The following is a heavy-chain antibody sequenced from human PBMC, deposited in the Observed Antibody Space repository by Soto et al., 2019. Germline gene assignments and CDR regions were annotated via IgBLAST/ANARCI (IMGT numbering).Heavy chain of an antibody. CDR1: GGSISSYY. D-gene: IGHD6-13*01. CDR2: IYYSGST. Sequence: QVQLQESGPGLVKPSETLSLTCTVSGGSISSYYWSWIRQPPGKGLEWIGYIYYSGSTNYNPSLKSRLPISVDTSKNQFSLKLSSVTAADTAVYYCARAKAPLYSSSWYWFDPWGQGTLVTVSS. J-gene: IGHJ5*02. V-gene: IGHV4-59*08. CDR3: ARAKAPLYSSSWYWFDP.